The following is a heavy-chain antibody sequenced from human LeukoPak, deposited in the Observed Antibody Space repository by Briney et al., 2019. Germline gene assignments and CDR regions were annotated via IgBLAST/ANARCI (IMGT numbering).Heavy chain of an antibody. CDR1: GGSSRDFSDYY. Sequence: PSETLSLTCAVSGGSSRDFSDYYWSWIRQPPGKGLEWMGEINESGSTYYSPSLSNRLTISVDKSKKQFSLNLTSVTAADTAVYYCARAMSIAARLQTIFDYWGQGTLVTVSS. J-gene: IGHJ4*02. V-gene: IGHV4-34*01. D-gene: IGHD6-6*01. CDR2: INESGST. CDR3: ARAMSIAARLQTIFDY.